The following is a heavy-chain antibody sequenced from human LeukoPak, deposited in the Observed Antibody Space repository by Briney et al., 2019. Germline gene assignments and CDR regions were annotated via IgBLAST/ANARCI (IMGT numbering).Heavy chain of an antibody. V-gene: IGHV1-24*01. D-gene: IGHD3-10*01. Sequence: ASVKVSCKVSGYTLTELSMHWVRQAPGKGLEWMGGFDPEDGETIYAQKFQGRVTMTEDTSTDTAYMELSSLRSEDTAVYYCATDKDGSGSHYTWGQGTLVTVSS. CDR1: GYTLTELS. CDR2: FDPEDGET. CDR3: ATDKDGSGSHYT. J-gene: IGHJ4*02.